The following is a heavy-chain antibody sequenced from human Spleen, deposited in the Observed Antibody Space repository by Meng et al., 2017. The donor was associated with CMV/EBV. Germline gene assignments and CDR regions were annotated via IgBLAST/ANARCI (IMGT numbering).Heavy chain of an antibody. D-gene: IGHD5-18*01. Sequence: GESLKISCAASGFTFSSSWMHWVCQAPEKGLEWVADIKCDGSEKYYVDSVKGRLTISRDNAKNSLYLQMNSLRAEDTAVYYCARYTAMVNFDYWGQGTLVTVSS. CDR3: ARYTAMVNFDY. CDR2: IKCDGSEK. CDR1: GFTFSSSW. J-gene: IGHJ4*02. V-gene: IGHV3-52*01.